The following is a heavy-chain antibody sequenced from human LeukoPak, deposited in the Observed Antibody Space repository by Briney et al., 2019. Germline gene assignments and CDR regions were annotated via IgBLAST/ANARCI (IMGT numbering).Heavy chain of an antibody. V-gene: IGHV4-34*01. D-gene: IGHD6-13*01. CDR1: GGSFSGYY. Sequence: PSETLSLTCAVYGGSFSGYYWSWIRQPPGKGLEWIGEINHSGSTNYNPSLKSRVTISVDTSKNQFSPKLSSVTAADTAVYYCARVRGIAAAGRAYFDYWGQGTLVTVSS. CDR2: INHSGST. CDR3: ARVRGIAAAGRAYFDY. J-gene: IGHJ4*02.